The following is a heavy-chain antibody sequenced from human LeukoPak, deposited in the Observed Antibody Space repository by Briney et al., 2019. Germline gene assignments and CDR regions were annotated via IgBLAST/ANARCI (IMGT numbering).Heavy chain of an antibody. CDR2: INHSGSA. J-gene: IGHJ4*02. V-gene: IGHV4-39*07. D-gene: IGHD1-14*01. CDR3: ARDGSHRSHHY. CDR1: GGSISSGDYY. Sequence: PSETLSLTCTVSGGSISSGDYYWSWIRQPPGKGLEWIGEINHSGSANYSPSLRGRVTISIDTSKNQFSLRLSSVTAADTAVYYCARDGSHRSHHYWGQGTLVTVSS.